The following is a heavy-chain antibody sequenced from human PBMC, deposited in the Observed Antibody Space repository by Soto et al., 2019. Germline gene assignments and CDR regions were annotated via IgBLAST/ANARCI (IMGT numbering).Heavy chain of an antibody. CDR3: TREWRDIVVVVAANDAFDI. J-gene: IGHJ3*02. CDR2: IRSKAYGGTT. V-gene: IGHV3-49*03. CDR1: GFTFGDYA. Sequence: EVQLVESGGGLVQPGRSLRLSCTASGFTFGDYAMSWFRQAPGKGLEWVGFIRSKAYGGTTEYAASVKGRFTISRDDSKSIAYLQMNSLKTEDTAVYYCTREWRDIVVVVAANDAFDIWGQGTMVTVSS. D-gene: IGHD2-15*01.